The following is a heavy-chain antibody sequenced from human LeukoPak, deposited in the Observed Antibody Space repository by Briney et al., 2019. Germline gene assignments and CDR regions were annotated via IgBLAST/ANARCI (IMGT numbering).Heavy chain of an antibody. Sequence: ASVKVSCKASGYTFTVYYMHWVRQAPGQGLEWMGWINPNSGGTNYAQKFQGRVTMTRDTSISTAYMELSRLRSDDTAVYYCARERRIAAAGFEYWGQGTLVTVSS. CDR2: INPNSGGT. CDR1: GYTFTVYY. V-gene: IGHV1-2*02. J-gene: IGHJ4*02. CDR3: ARERRIAAAGFEY. D-gene: IGHD6-13*01.